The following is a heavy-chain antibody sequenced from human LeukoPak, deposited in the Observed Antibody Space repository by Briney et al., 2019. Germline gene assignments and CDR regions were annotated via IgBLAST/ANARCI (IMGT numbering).Heavy chain of an antibody. V-gene: IGHV4-38-2*02. CDR1: GYSISSGYY. J-gene: IGHJ4*02. Sequence: SETLSLTCTVSGYSISSGYYWGWIRQPPGKGLEWVGSIYHSGSTYYNPSLKSRVTITVDTYKNQYSLKLSPGTAAETAVYYCARRGYSCDFDYWGQGTLVTVSS. CDR3: ARRGYSCDFDY. CDR2: IYHSGST. D-gene: IGHD5-18*01.